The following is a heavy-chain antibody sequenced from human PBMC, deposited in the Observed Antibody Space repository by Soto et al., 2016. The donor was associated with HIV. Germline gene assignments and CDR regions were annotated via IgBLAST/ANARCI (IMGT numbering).Heavy chain of an antibody. CDR1: GFTFSNYS. CDR3: ASDMVRGVRGWFDP. D-gene: IGHD3-10*01. CDR2: ISSSSSSSNI. Sequence: EVQLVESGGGLVQPGGSLRLSCTASGFTFSNYSMNWVRQVPGKGLEWVSYISSSSSSSNIYYADSVKGRFTISRDNAKNSLYLQMNGLRAEDTAVYYCASDMVRGVRGWFDPWGRGNRGHRLL. J-gene: IGHJ5*02. V-gene: IGHV3-48*04.